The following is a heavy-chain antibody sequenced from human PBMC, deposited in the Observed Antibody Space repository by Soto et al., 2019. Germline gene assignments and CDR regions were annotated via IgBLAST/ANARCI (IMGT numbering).Heavy chain of an antibody. CDR2: ISYDGSNK. J-gene: IGHJ6*02. Sequence: GGSLRLSCAASGFTFSSYGMHWVRQAPGKGLEWVAVISYDGSNKYYADSVKGRFTISRDNSKNTLYLQMNSLRAEDTAVYYCAKTRATVVFYYYGMDVWGQGTTVTVSS. V-gene: IGHV3-30*18. CDR1: GFTFSSYG. D-gene: IGHD4-17*01. CDR3: AKTRATVVFYYYGMDV.